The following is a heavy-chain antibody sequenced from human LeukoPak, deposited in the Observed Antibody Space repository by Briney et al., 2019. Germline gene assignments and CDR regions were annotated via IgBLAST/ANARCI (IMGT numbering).Heavy chain of an antibody. D-gene: IGHD3-10*01. V-gene: IGHV1-8*01. J-gene: IGHJ4*02. CDR3: ARGFPGSGTYYIDY. CDR2: INRNRGNT. CDR1: GYTFSSFD. Sequence: ASVKVSCKASGYTFSSFDINWVRQATGQGLEWVGWINRNRGNTGYAQKFQDRVTMTRNISISTAYMELSSLISDDTAVYYCARGFPGSGTYYIDYWGQGTLVTVSS.